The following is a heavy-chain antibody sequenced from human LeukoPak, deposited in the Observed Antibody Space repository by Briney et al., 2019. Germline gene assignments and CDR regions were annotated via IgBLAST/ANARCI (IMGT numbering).Heavy chain of an antibody. CDR2: ISSSSSYI. CDR3: ARNGIVGAGYYFDY. CDR1: GFTFSSYT. Sequence: GGSLRLSCAASGFTFSSYTMNWVRQAPGKGLEWVSSISSSSSYIYYADSVKGRFSISRDNAKKSLYLQMNILRAEDTAVYYCARNGIVGAGYYFDYWGQGTLVTVSS. J-gene: IGHJ4*02. V-gene: IGHV3-21*01. D-gene: IGHD1-26*01.